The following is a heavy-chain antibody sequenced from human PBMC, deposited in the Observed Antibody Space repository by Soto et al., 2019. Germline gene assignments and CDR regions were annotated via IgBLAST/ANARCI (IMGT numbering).Heavy chain of an antibody. Sequence: EVQLLESGGGLVQTGGSLRLSCAASGFTFSTYAMSWVRQAPGKGLEWVSTISGSADATFYADSVKGRFAIFRDNSRTMFYLQMNSLRAEDTAVYYCAKGDDGYCSTTSCLFHFDYWGPGTLATVSS. CDR1: GFTFSTYA. D-gene: IGHD2-2*01. CDR3: AKGDDGYCSTTSCLFHFDY. CDR2: ISGSADAT. V-gene: IGHV3-23*01. J-gene: IGHJ4*02.